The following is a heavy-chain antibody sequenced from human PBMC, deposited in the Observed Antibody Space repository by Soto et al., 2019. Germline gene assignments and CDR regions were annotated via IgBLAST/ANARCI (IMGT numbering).Heavy chain of an antibody. CDR1: GGSISSGGYY. J-gene: IGHJ6*02. Sequence: PSETLSLTCTVSGGSISSGGYYWSWIRQHPGKGLEWIGYIYYSGSTYYNPSLKSRVTISVDTSKNQFSLKLSSVTAADTAVYYCARDSSFFHMDVWGQGTTVTVSS. V-gene: IGHV4-31*03. CDR3: ARDSSFFHMDV. D-gene: IGHD6-6*01. CDR2: IYYSGST.